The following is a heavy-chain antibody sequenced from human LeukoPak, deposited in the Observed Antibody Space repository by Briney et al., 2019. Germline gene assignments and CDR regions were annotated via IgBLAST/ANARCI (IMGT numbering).Heavy chain of an antibody. J-gene: IGHJ4*02. CDR3: ARGGSGRALVNF. D-gene: IGHD3-10*01. Sequence: GGSLRPSCAASGFTFSDYYMSWIRQAPGKGLEWVSYISRSSSYTNYADSVKGRFTISRDNAKNSLYLQMNSLRAEDTAVYYCARGGSGRALVNFWGQGTLVTVSS. CDR2: ISRSSSYT. V-gene: IGHV3-11*06. CDR1: GFTFSDYY.